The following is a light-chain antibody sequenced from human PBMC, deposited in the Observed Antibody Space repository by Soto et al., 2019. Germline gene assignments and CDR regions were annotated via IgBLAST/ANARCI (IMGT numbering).Light chain of an antibody. CDR3: QQYNEWPPCT. CDR1: QTVYRN. V-gene: IGKV3-15*01. CDR2: SAA. J-gene: IGKJ5*01. Sequence: EIVLTQSPGTLSLSPWERATLSCRASQTVYRNLAWCQHKPGRAPRLIIYSAATRATGIPDRFSGSVSGTEYTLTISSLQSEDFVVDYCQQYNEWPPCTFGQGTRLEIK.